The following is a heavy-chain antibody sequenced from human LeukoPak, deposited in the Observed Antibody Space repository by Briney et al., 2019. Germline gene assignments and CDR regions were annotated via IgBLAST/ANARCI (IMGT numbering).Heavy chain of an antibody. J-gene: IGHJ4*02. D-gene: IGHD3-16*01. Sequence: SETLSLTCTVSSYSISSGYYWGWIRQPPGKGLEWIGSIYHSGSTYYNPSLKSRVTISVDTSNNQFSLKLSSVTSADTAVYYCAGVAVWGEDFDYWGQGTLVTVSS. CDR2: IYHSGST. CDR1: SYSISSGYY. CDR3: AGVAVWGEDFDY. V-gene: IGHV4-38-2*02.